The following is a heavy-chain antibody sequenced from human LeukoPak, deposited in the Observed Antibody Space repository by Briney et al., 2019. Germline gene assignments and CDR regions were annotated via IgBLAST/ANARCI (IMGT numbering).Heavy chain of an antibody. J-gene: IGHJ3*02. Sequence: ASVKVSCKASGGTFSSYAISWVRQAPGQGLEWMGGIIPIFGTANYAQKFQGRVTITADESTSTAYMELSSLRSEDTAVYYCARVVLTVVRGAGGGAFDIWGQGTMVTVSS. CDR2: IIPIFGTA. V-gene: IGHV1-69*13. CDR1: GGTFSSYA. CDR3: ARVVLTVVRGAGGGAFDI. D-gene: IGHD3-10*01.